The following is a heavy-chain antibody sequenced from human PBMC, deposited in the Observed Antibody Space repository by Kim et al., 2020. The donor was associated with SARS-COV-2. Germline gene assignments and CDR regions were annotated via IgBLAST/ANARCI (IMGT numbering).Heavy chain of an antibody. CDR1: GFTFSGSA. CDR3: TRRPCGGDCYSSGEYAFDI. V-gene: IGHV3-73*01. Sequence: GGSLRLSCAASGFTFSGSAMHWVRQASGKGLEWVGRIRSKANSYATAYAASVKGRFTISRDDSKNTAYLQMNSLKTEDTAVYYCTRRPCGGDCYSSGEYAFDIWGQGTMVTVSS. CDR2: IRSKANSYAT. D-gene: IGHD2-21*02. J-gene: IGHJ3*02.